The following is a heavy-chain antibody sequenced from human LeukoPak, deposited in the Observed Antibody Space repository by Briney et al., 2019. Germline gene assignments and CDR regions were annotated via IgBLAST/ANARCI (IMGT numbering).Heavy chain of an antibody. J-gene: IGHJ4*02. CDR3: VATSGGNTN. CDR1: GFTFSNYT. Sequence: GESLRLSCVASGFTFSNYTMHWVRQAPGKGLVWVAAVSYRGSIKSYAESVKGRLTISRDNSENTLYLQMNSLRAEDTAVYYCVATSGGNTNWGQGTLVTVSS. D-gene: IGHD5-12*01. CDR2: VSYRGSIK. V-gene: IGHV3-30-3*01.